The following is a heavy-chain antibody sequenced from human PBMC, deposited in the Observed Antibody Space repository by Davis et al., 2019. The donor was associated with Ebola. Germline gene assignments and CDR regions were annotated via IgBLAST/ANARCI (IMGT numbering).Heavy chain of an antibody. CDR3: ARGRTVTNYVDY. CDR1: GFTFSSYT. CDR2: ISSSGSTI. D-gene: IGHD4-17*01. V-gene: IGHV3-48*01. J-gene: IGHJ4*02. Sequence: GESLKISCAASGFTFSSYTMNWVRQAPGKGLEWVSSISSSGSTINYADSVKGRFTVSRDNAKNSLYLQMNSLRAEDTAVFYCARGRTVTNYVDYWGPGILVTVSS.